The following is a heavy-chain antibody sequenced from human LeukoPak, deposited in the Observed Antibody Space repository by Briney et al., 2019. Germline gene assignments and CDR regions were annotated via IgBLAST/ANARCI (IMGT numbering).Heavy chain of an antibody. D-gene: IGHD2-15*01. CDR3: ARVGVVAAACYFDY. J-gene: IGHJ4*02. V-gene: IGHV4-59*01. Sequence: SETLSLTRTVSGGSISGYYWSWIRQPPGKGLEWIGYIYYTGSTNYNPSLKSRVTISVDTSKNHFSLKLSSVTAADTAVYYCARVGVVAAACYFDYWGQGTLVTVSS. CDR1: GGSISGYY. CDR2: IYYTGST.